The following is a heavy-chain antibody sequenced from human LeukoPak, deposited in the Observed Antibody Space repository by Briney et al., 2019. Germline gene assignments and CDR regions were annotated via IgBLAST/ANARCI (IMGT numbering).Heavy chain of an antibody. CDR1: VFTVSSND. J-gene: IGHJ4*02. D-gene: IGHD3-16*01. V-gene: IGHV3-53*01. CDR3: AREASNYALGD. Sequence: GGSLRLSCAASVFTVSSNDMSCVRQAPGKGREGGSVIYRCGSTYYADSVNGRFTISRDNSKNPLYLQMNSLRAEDTAVYYCAREASNYALGDWGQGTLVTVSS. CDR2: IYRCGST.